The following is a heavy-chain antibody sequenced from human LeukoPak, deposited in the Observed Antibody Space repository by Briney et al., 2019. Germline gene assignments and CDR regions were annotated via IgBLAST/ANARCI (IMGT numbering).Heavy chain of an antibody. D-gene: IGHD6-19*01. CDR2: INGSGSST. CDR3: TKDYPNRGFIEVAGVDY. J-gene: IGHJ4*02. V-gene: IGHV3-23*01. CDR1: GFTFRSYA. Sequence: GGSLRLSCAASGFTFRSYAMSWVRQAPGKGLEWVSPINGSGSSTYDADSVKGRFTITRDNSKNTLYLQMNSRRAEDTAVYYCTKDYPNRGFIEVAGVDYWGQGTLVTVSS.